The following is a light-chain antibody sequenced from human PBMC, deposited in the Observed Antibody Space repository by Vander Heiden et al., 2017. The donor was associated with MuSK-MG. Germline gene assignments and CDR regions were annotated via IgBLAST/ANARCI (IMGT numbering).Light chain of an antibody. CDR1: SSDVGAYKF. Sequence: QSALTQPPSASGSPGPSVTISCTGTSSDVGAYKFVSWYQQHPGKAPKLVIYEVTKRAAGGPDRCSGSKSANTATLTVSGVQAEDDDDYYCRSHAGNYVVFGAGTKLTVL. CDR2: EVT. CDR3: RSHAGNYVV. J-gene: IGLJ2*01. V-gene: IGLV2-8*01.